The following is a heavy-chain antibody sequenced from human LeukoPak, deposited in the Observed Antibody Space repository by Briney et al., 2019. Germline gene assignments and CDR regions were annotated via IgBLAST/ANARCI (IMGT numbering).Heavy chain of an antibody. CDR1: GGSFSGYY. CDR3: VGTRPGPVRFDY. J-gene: IGHJ4*02. V-gene: IGHV4-34*01. CDR2: INHSGST. Sequence: PSETLSLTCAVYGGSFSGYYWSWIRQPPGKRLEWIGEINHSGSTNCNPSLKSRVTISVDTSKNQFSLKLSSVTAADTAVYYCVGTRPGPVRFDYWGQGTLVTVSS. D-gene: IGHD1-26*01.